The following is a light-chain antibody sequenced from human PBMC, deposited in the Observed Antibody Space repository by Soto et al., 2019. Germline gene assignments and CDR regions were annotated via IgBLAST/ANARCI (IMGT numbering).Light chain of an antibody. CDR3: AAWDDSLNAVV. Sequence: QSVLTQPPSASGTPGQRVTISCSGSSSNIESNTVNWYQQLPGTAPKLLIYSNNQRPSGVPDRFSGSKSGTSASLAISGLQSEDEADSYCAAWDDSLNAVVFGGGAKLTVL. J-gene: IGLJ2*01. V-gene: IGLV1-44*01. CDR2: SNN. CDR1: SSNIESNT.